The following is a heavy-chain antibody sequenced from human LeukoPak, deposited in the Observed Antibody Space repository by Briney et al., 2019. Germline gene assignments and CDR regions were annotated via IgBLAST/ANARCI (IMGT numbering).Heavy chain of an antibody. V-gene: IGHV3-48*03. CDR2: ISSSGSTM. D-gene: IGHD4-17*01. J-gene: IGHJ6*02. Sequence: GGSLRLSCAASGFTFSSYEMNWVRQAPGKGLEWVSYISSSGSTMYYADSVKGRFTISRDNAKNSLYLQMNSLRAEDTAVYYCARDVTTVTSYYYYGMDVWGQGTTVTVSS. CDR3: ARDVTTVTSYYYYGMDV. CDR1: GFTFSSYE.